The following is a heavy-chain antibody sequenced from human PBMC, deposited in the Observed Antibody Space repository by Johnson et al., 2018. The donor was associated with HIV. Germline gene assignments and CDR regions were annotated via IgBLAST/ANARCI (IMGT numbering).Heavy chain of an antibody. CDR1: GFTVSSYY. V-gene: IGHV3-66*01. Sequence: VQLVESGGGLVQPGGSLRLSCAASGFTVSSYYMSWVRQAPGKGLEWVSVLFRGGRIYFADSVKGRLTISRDNSKNTLYLQMNSLRAEDTAVYYCARACRDGYTCDAFDIWGQGTMVTVSS. J-gene: IGHJ3*02. CDR3: ARACRDGYTCDAFDI. D-gene: IGHD5-24*01. CDR2: LFRGGRI.